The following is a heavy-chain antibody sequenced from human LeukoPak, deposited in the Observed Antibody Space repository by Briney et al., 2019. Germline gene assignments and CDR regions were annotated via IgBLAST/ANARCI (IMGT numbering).Heavy chain of an antibody. CDR3: ARRYCSSTSCYVDY. Sequence: ASVKVSCKASGYTFTGYYMHWVRQAPGQGLEWMGWINPNSGGTNYAQKFQGRVTMTRDTSISTAYMELSRLRSDDTAVYYCARRYCSSTSCYVDYWGQGTLVTASS. CDR1: GYTFTGYY. D-gene: IGHD2-2*01. CDR2: INPNSGGT. V-gene: IGHV1-2*02. J-gene: IGHJ4*02.